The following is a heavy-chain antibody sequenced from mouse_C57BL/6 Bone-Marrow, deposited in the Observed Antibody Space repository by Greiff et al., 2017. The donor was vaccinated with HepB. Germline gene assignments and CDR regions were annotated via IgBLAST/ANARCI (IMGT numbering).Heavy chain of an antibody. J-gene: IGHJ1*03. CDR3: ARRDGSSYWYFDV. CDR2: ISSGGSYT. V-gene: IGHV5-6*01. Sequence: VQLVESGGDLVKPGGSLKLSCAASGFTFSSYGMSWVRQTPDKRLEWVATISSGGSYTYYPDSVKGRFTISRDNAKNTLYLQMSSLKSEDTAMYYCARRDGSSYWYFDVWGTGTTVTVSS. CDR1: GFTFSSYG. D-gene: IGHD1-1*01.